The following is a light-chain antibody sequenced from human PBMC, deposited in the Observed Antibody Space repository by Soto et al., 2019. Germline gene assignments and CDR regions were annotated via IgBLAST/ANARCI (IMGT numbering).Light chain of an antibody. Sequence: DIQMTQSPSTLSASVGDRVTITCRASQSIDSWLAWYQQKTGKAPKVLIYQASTLESGVPSRFSGSGSGTPDTLTISSLQPDDFATYYCQQYQYFSYSCGQGTNLEIK. J-gene: IGKJ2*03. CDR2: QAS. CDR3: QQYQYFSYS. CDR1: QSIDSW. V-gene: IGKV1-5*03.